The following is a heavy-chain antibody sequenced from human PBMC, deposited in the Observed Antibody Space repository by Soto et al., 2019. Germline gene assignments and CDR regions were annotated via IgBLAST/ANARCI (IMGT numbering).Heavy chain of an antibody. D-gene: IGHD2-21*02. Sequence: PSETLSLTCTVSGGSISSGGYYWSWIRQHPGKGLEWIGYIYYSGSTYYNPSLKSRVTISVDTSKNQFSLKLSSVTAADTAVYYCARVEGYCGGDCYRHNYDAFDIWGQGTMVTVSS. CDR3: ARVEGYCGGDCYRHNYDAFDI. CDR2: IYYSGST. CDR1: GGSISSGGYY. J-gene: IGHJ3*02. V-gene: IGHV4-31*03.